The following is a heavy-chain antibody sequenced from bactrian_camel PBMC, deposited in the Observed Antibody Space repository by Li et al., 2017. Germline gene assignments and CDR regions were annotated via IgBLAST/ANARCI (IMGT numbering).Heavy chain of an antibody. V-gene: IGHV3S55*01. CDR2: LSPDGHS. D-gene: IGHD2*01. CDR3: AVDLGNGGYCNVGPRSRPRFGY. J-gene: IGHJ6*01. Sequence: VESGGGSVQVGGSLRLACTASGFTFDGSEMAWYRQAPGRACELVSTLSPDGHSTYADSTRGRFTLSRDNAENTVYLQMNNLKPEDTAMYYCAVDLGNGGYCNVGPRSRPRFGYWGQGTQVTVS. CDR1: GFTFDGSE.